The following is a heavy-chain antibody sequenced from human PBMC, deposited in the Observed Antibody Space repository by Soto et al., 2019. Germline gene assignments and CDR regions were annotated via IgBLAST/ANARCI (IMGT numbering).Heavy chain of an antibody. V-gene: IGHV4-39*01. CDR2: VTYGGNT. CDR1: GGSISSTSYY. J-gene: IGHJ4*02. CDR3: AKSIGATYNFDF. D-gene: IGHD1-1*01. Sequence: SETLSLTCTVSGGSISSTSYYWGWIRQPPGKGLEWIGTVTYGGNTHYNPSLSSRVTISVDTSQNQFSLKVNFVTAADTAVYHCAKSIGATYNFDFWGQGILVTVSS.